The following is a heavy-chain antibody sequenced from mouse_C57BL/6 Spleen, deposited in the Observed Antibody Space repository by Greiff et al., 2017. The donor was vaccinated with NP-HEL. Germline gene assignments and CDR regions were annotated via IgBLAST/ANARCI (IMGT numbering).Heavy chain of an antibody. V-gene: IGHV1-18*01. CDR2: INPNNGGT. Sequence: VQLQQSGPELVKPGASVKIPCKATGYTFTDYNMDRVKQSHGKSLEWSGDINPNNGGTNYNQKFKGKATLTVDKSSSTAYMELRSLTSEDTAVYYCARRSMRYYGSGWYFDVWGTGTTVTVSS. CDR1: GYTFTDYN. D-gene: IGHD1-1*01. J-gene: IGHJ1*03. CDR3: ARRSMRYYGSGWYFDV.